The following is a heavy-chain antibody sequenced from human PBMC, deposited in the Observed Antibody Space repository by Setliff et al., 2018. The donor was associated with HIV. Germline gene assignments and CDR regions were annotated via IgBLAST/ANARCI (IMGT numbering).Heavy chain of an antibody. D-gene: IGHD6-19*01. Sequence: SGGSLRLSCVASGFAFNTYDMNWVRQAPGKGLEWVSFIFRTSDYMDYRDSVKGRFTISRDNAKNSLYLQMNSLRAEDTAVYYCTRGRDSSGWYDAWGQGTLVTVSS. CDR2: IFRTSDYM. J-gene: IGHJ5*02. CDR3: TRGRDSSGWYDA. CDR1: GFAFNTYD. V-gene: IGHV3-21*01.